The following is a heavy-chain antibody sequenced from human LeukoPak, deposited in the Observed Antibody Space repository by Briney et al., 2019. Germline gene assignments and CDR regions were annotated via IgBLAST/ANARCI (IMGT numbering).Heavy chain of an antibody. D-gene: IGHD6-19*01. V-gene: IGHV3-23*01. J-gene: IGHJ4*02. CDR2: ISGSGGST. CDR1: GVTFSSYS. Sequence: GGSLRLSCAASGVTFSSYSMSWVRQAPGKGLEWVSAISGSGGSTYYADSVKGRFTISRDNSKNTLYLQMNSLRAEDTAVYYCAKSVQWLVGLFDYWGQGTLVTVSS. CDR3: AKSVQWLVGLFDY.